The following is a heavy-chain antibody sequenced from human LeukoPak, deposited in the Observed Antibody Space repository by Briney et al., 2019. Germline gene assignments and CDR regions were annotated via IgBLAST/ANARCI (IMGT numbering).Heavy chain of an antibody. CDR1: GGSISSYY. CDR2: IYTSGST. D-gene: IGHD5-18*01. CDR3: ARGLGLGGYRAYYYYYYMDV. Sequence: SETLSLTCTVSGGSISSYYWSWIRQPAGKGLEWIGRIYTSGSTNYNPSLKSRVTMSVDTSKNQFSLKLSSVTAADTAVYYCARGLGLGGYRAYYYYYYMDVWGKGTTVTVSS. J-gene: IGHJ6*03. V-gene: IGHV4-4*07.